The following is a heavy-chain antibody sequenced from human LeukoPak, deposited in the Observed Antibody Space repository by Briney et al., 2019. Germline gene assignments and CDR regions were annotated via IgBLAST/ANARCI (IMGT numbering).Heavy chain of an antibody. CDR1: GYTFTSYG. J-gene: IGHJ3*02. V-gene: IGHV1-18*01. Sequence: ASVKVSCKASGYTFTSYGISWLRQAPGQGLEWMGWISAYNGNTNYAQKLQGRVTMTTDTSTSTAYMELRSLRSDDTAVYYCARPTAGYDRSGYDAFDIWGQGTMVTVSS. CDR3: ARPTAGYDRSGYDAFDI. D-gene: IGHD3-22*01. CDR2: ISAYNGNT.